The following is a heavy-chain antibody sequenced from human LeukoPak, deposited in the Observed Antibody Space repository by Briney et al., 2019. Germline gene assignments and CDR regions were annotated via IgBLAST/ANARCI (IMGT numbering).Heavy chain of an antibody. Sequence: PSETLSLTCAVSGGSISSNSYYWGWIRQPPGKGLEWIGSTYYSGSTYYNPSLKSRVTISVDTSKNQFSLKMTSVTAADTAVYYCVRRAYGDYGHWFDLWGQGTLVTVSS. D-gene: IGHD4-17*01. CDR2: TYYSGST. CDR3: VRRAYGDYGHWFDL. J-gene: IGHJ5*02. V-gene: IGHV4-39*01. CDR1: GGSISSNSYY.